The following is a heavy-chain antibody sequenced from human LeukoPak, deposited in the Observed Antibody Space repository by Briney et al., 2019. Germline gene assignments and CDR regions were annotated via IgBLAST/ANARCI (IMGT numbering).Heavy chain of an antibody. V-gene: IGHV4-30-4*08. CDR1: GGSISSGDYY. Sequence: SQTLSLTCTVSGGSISSGDYYWSWIRQPPGKGLEWIGYIYYSGSTYYNPSLTSRLTISLDTSKNQFSLKLSSVTATDTAVYFCARDVLQNWFDPWGPGTLVTVSS. CDR3: ARDVLQNWFDP. D-gene: IGHD5-24*01. CDR2: IYYSGST. J-gene: IGHJ5*02.